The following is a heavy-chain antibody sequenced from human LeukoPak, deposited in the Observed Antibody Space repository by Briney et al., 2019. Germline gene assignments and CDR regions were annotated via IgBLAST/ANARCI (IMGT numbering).Heavy chain of an antibody. CDR2: ISYDGSNK. D-gene: IGHD3-22*01. V-gene: IGHV3-30*18. CDR1: GFTFSSYG. Sequence: PGGSLRLSCAASGFTFSSYGMHWVRQAPGKGLEWVAVISYDGSNKYYADSVKGRFTISRDNSKNTLYLQMNSLRAEDTAVYYCVKDLNDRYYYDSSGYYPGDYWGQGTLVTVSS. CDR3: VKDLNDRYYYDSSGYYPGDY. J-gene: IGHJ4*02.